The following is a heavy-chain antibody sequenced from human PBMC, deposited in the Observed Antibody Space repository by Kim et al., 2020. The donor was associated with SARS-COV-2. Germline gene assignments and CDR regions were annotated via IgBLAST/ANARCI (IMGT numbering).Heavy chain of an antibody. Sequence: GGSLRLSCAASGFTFSSYSMNWVRQAPGKGLEWVSYISSSSSTIYYADSVKGRFTISRDNAKNSLYLQMNSLRDEDTAVYYCARGMAGTYYYYYYGMDVWGQGTXVTVSS. J-gene: IGHJ6*02. D-gene: IGHD6-19*01. CDR3: ARGMAGTYYYYYYGMDV. V-gene: IGHV3-48*02. CDR2: ISSSSSTI. CDR1: GFTFSSYS.